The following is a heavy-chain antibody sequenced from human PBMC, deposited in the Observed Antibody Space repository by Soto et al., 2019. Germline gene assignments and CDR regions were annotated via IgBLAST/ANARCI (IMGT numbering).Heavy chain of an antibody. Sequence: QVQLQESGPGLVKPSQTLSLTCTVSGGSISSGDYYWSWIRQPPGKGLEWIGYMYYSGSTYYNPSLISRVTMSLDTSKNQLALKLSSLTAADTAVYYCARWIQLWSPIGRDYRYGDVWGQGTTVTVSS. V-gene: IGHV4-30-4*01. J-gene: IGHJ6*02. CDR1: GGSISSGDYY. CDR3: ARWIQLWSPIGRDYRYGDV. D-gene: IGHD5-18*01. CDR2: MYYSGST.